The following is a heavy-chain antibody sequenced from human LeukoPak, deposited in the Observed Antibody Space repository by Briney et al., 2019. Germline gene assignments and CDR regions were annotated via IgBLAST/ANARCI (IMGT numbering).Heavy chain of an antibody. CDR2: IYSGGST. D-gene: IGHD1-26*01. V-gene: IGHV3-53*01. J-gene: IGHJ4*02. CDR3: AKSPWGELLGNFDY. Sequence: GGSLRLSCAASGFTVSSNYMSGVRQAPGKGLEGVSVIYSGGSTYYADAVKGRFTISRDNSKNTLFLQMNSLRAEDTAVYYCAKSPWGELLGNFDYWGQGTLVTVSS. CDR1: GFTVSSNY.